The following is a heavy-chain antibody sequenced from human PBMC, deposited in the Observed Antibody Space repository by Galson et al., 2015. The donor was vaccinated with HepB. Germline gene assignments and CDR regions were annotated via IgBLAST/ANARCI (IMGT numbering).Heavy chain of an antibody. D-gene: IGHD4-17*01. J-gene: IGHJ4*02. Sequence: SVKVSCKASGYTFTSYGISWVRQAPGQGLEWMGWISAYNGNTNYAQKLQGRVTMTTDTSTSTAYMELRSLRSDDTAVYYCAIFTYGDYEGYYFDYWGQGTLVTVAS. V-gene: IGHV1-18*04. CDR2: ISAYNGNT. CDR3: AIFTYGDYEGYYFDY. CDR1: GYTFTSYG.